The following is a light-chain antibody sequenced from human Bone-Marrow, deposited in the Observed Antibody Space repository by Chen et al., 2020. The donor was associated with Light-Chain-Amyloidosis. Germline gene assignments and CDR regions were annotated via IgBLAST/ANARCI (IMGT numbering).Light chain of an antibody. Sequence: EIVLTQSPATLPLSPGERATLSCRARQSVSSHLDWYQQKPGQAPRLLIYDASNRTTGTPARFSGTRSGTDFTLTNNSLEPEDFAVYYSQQRSDWPRTFGQGTKVEIK. J-gene: IGKJ1*01. CDR3: QQRSDWPRT. V-gene: IGKV3-11*01. CDR1: QSVSSH. CDR2: DAS.